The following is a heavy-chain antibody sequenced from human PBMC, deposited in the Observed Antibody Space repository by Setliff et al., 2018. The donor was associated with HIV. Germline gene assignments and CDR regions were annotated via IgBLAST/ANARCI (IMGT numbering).Heavy chain of an antibody. CDR3: ARGDFWSGYRKYNWFDP. J-gene: IGHJ5*02. Sequence: SETLSPTCAVYGGSLSGYDWSWSRQSPGKGLEWIGEIKQSGKTNYNSPLKSRVTISVDTSKNQFSLKVTSVTATDSAVYYCARGDFWSGYRKYNWFDPWGQGTLVTVSS. CDR1: GGSLSGYD. V-gene: IGHV4-34*01. CDR2: IKQSGKT. D-gene: IGHD3-3*01.